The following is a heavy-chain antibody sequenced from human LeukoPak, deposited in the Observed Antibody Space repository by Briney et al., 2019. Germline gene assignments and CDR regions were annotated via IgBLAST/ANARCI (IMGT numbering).Heavy chain of an antibody. D-gene: IGHD4-17*01. V-gene: IGHV1-18*04. CDR2: ISAYNGNT. J-gene: IGHJ4*02. Sequence: ASVKVSCKASGYTFTSYYMHWVRQAPGQGLEWMGWISAYNGNTNYAQKLQGRVTMTTDTSTSTGYMELRSLRSDDTAVYYCARFNTVTPWYFDYWGQGTLVTVSS. CDR3: ARFNTVTPWYFDY. CDR1: GYTFTSYY.